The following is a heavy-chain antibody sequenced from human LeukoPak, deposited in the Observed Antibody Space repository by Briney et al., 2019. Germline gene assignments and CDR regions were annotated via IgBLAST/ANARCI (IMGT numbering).Heavy chain of an antibody. J-gene: IGHJ5*02. Sequence: ASVKVSCKASGYTFTSYGISWVRQAPGQGLEWMGWISAYNGNTNYAQKLQGRVTMTTDTSTSTAYMELRSLRSDDTAVYYCARSLGGIAAANNWFDPWGQGTLVTVSS. V-gene: IGHV1-18*01. CDR2: ISAYNGNT. CDR1: GYTFTSYG. D-gene: IGHD6-13*01. CDR3: ARSLGGIAAANNWFDP.